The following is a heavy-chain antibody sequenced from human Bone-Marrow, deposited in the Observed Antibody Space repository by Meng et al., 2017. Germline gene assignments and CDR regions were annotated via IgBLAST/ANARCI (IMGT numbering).Heavy chain of an antibody. J-gene: IGHJ5*02. CDR3: ARDSSLTPQDNWFDP. CDR1: GGSIGSSSYY. D-gene: IGHD2-2*01. Sequence: SETLSLTCTVSGGSIGSSSYYWGWIRQPPGKGLEWIGSIYYSGSTYYNPSLKSRVTISVDTSKNQFSLKLSSVTAADTAVYYCARDSSLTPQDNWFDPWGQGTLVTVSS. CDR2: IYYSGST. V-gene: IGHV4-39*07.